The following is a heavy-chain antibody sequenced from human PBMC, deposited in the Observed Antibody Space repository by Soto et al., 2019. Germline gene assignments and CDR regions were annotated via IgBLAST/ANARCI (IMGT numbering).Heavy chain of an antibody. CDR2: ISSSGGNT. Sequence: EVQLLESGGGLVRPGGSLRLSCAASGFNFSPYDMTWVRQAPGKGLEWVSTISSSGGNTYYADSVKGRFAISRDNSKNTLFLQMYSLRVDDTAVYFCAKARLQLVLRVPFDSWGQGTMVTVAS. V-gene: IGHV3-23*01. CDR3: AKARLQLVLRVPFDS. CDR1: GFNFSPYD. D-gene: IGHD4-4*01. J-gene: IGHJ3*01.